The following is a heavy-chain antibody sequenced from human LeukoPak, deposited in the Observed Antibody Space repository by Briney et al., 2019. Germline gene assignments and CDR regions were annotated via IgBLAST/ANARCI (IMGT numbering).Heavy chain of an antibody. CDR3: AREGYNWNYVGAFDI. D-gene: IGHD1-7*01. CDR1: GFTFSSYS. J-gene: IGHJ3*02. Sequence: AGGSLRLSCAASGFTFSSYSMNWVRQAPGKGLEWVSYISSSSSTIYYADSVKGRFTISRDNAKNSLYLQMNSLRVEDTAVYYCAREGYNWNYVGAFDIWGQGTMVTVSS. V-gene: IGHV3-48*01. CDR2: ISSSSSTI.